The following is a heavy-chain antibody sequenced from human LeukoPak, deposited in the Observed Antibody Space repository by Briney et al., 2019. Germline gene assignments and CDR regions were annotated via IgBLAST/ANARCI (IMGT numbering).Heavy chain of an antibody. V-gene: IGHV3-23*01. CDR3: AKVKVVGYSTFDY. CDR2: ISGRGGST. CDR1: GFTFSSYG. Sequence: GGSLRLSCAASGFTFSSYGMSWVRQAPGKGLEWVSAISGRGGSTDYADSVKGRFTVSRDSSKNTLYLQMNSLRAEDTAVYYCAKVKVVGYSTFDYWGQGALVTVSS. D-gene: IGHD2-8*01. J-gene: IGHJ4*02.